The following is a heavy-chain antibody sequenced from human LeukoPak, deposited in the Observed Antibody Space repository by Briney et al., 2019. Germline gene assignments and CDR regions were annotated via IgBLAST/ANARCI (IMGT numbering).Heavy chain of an antibody. Sequence: PGGSLRLSCAASGFSFSSYAMSWVRQAPGKGLEWLSSLSGYGASTYYGDSVKGRFTISRDNSNNTLYLQMSSLRGDDTAIYYCVKGRSKGASRSSDGLLWDFWVQGALVTVSS. CDR1: GFSFSSYA. J-gene: IGHJ4*02. CDR3: VKGRSKGASRSSDGLLWDF. V-gene: IGHV3-23*01. CDR2: LSGYGAST. D-gene: IGHD2-2*01.